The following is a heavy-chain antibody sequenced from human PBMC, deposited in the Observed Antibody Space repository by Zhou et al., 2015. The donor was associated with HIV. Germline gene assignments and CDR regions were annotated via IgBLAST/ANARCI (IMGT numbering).Heavy chain of an antibody. Sequence: QVQLVQSGAEVKKPGSSVKVSCKASGGTFSSYAISWVRQAPGQGLEWMGGIIPIFGTANYAQKFQGRVTITADESTSTAYMELSSLRSEDTAVYYCAREGGIAAAGTGILPSTGGQGPPWSTVSS. CDR2: IIPIFGTA. V-gene: IGHV1-69*01. CDR1: GGTFSSYA. J-gene: IGHJ1*01. CDR3: AREGGIAAAGTGILPST. D-gene: IGHD6-13*01.